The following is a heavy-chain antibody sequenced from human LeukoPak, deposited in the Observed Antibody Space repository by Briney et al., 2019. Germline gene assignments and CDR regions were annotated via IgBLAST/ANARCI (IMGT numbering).Heavy chain of an antibody. Sequence: SQTLSLTCTVSGGSISSGGYYWSWIRQHPGKGLEWIGYIYNSGSTYYNPSLRSRVNISGDTSKNQFSLNLSSVPAADTAIYYCARAGTRVGSFDYWGQGTLGTVSS. V-gene: IGHV4-31*03. CDR2: IYNSGST. CDR1: GGSISSGGYY. D-gene: IGHD4-23*01. J-gene: IGHJ4*02. CDR3: ARAGTRVGSFDY.